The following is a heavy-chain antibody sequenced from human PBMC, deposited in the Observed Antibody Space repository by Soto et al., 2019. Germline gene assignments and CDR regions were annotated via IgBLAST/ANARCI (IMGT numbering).Heavy chain of an antibody. J-gene: IGHJ4*02. Sequence: SXTLSLTXXVSGSYITSGDYHWTWIRQAPGKGLEWIGYISHSETTYYSPALKNRIIISSDFSMNQFSLRLNSVTAADTAVYFCAGFGVGDRDDKWGQGTLVTVSS. V-gene: IGHV4-30-4*01. CDR1: GSYITSGDYH. D-gene: IGHD2-8*01. CDR3: AGFGVGDRDDK. CDR2: ISHSETT.